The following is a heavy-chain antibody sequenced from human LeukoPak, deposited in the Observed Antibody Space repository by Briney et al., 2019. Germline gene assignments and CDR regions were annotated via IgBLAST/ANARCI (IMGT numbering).Heavy chain of an antibody. V-gene: IGHV7-4-1*02. Sequence: ASVKVSCKASGYTFTSYGISWVRQAPGQGLEWMGWINTNTGNPTYAQGFTGRFVFSLDTSVSTAYLQISSLKAEDTAVYYCARDATGYSSGWYDYWGQGTLVTVSS. CDR2: INTNTGNP. CDR1: GYTFTSYG. CDR3: ARDATGYSSGWYDY. J-gene: IGHJ4*02. D-gene: IGHD6-19*01.